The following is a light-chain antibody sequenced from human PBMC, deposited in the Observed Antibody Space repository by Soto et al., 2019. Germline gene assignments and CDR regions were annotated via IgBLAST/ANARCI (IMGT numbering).Light chain of an antibody. CDR2: AAS. V-gene: IGKV1-39*01. Sequence: DIQMTQSPSSLSASVEDRVIITCLASQSISNHLNWYQQKPGKAPKLLIYAASTLESGVPSRFSATVSGTEFSLTITSLQPEDFATYYCQQLFDSPITFGQGTRLEFK. J-gene: IGKJ5*01. CDR1: QSISNH. CDR3: QQLFDSPIT.